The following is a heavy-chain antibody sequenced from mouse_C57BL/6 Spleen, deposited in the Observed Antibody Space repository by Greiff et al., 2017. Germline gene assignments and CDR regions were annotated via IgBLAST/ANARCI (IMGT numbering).Heavy chain of an antibody. D-gene: IGHD1-1*01. J-gene: IGHJ1*03. Sequence: VTLMESGAELVKPGASVKISCKASGYAFSSYWMNWVKQRPGKGLEWIGQIYPGDGDTNYNGKFKGKATLTADKSSSTAYMQLSSLTSEDSAVYFCARRGYYYGSSYDWYFDVWGTGTTVTVSS. CDR3: ARRGYYYGSSYDWYFDV. CDR2: IYPGDGDT. CDR1: GYAFSSYW. V-gene: IGHV1-80*01.